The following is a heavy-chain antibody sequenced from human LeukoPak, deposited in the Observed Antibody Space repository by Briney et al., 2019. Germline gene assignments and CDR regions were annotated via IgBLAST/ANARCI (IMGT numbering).Heavy chain of an antibody. CDR2: INHSGST. V-gene: IGHV4-34*01. J-gene: IGHJ4*02. CDR1: GVSFSDYY. Sequence: SETLSLTCAVYGVSFSDYYWSWIRQPPGKGLEWIGEINHSGSTNYNPSLKSRVTVSVDTSKNQFSLKLRSVTAADTAIYYCASRLRDSSGYYSGFDYWGQGTLVTVSS. CDR3: ASRLRDSSGYYSGFDY. D-gene: IGHD3-22*01.